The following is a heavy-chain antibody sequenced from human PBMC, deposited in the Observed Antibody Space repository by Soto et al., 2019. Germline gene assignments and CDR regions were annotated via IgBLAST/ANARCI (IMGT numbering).Heavy chain of an antibody. CDR3: AGGLGTGEDDWFDP. J-gene: IGHJ5*02. CDR2: MNPNSGNT. D-gene: IGHD3-10*01. Sequence: QVQLVQSGAEVKKPGASVKVSCKASGYTFTSYDINWVRQATGQGLEWMGWMNPNSGNTGYAQTFQGRDAMTRNTSISTAYMELSSRRSEDTAVYYCAGGLGTGEDDWFDPWGQGTLVTVSS. CDR1: GYTFTSYD. V-gene: IGHV1-8*01.